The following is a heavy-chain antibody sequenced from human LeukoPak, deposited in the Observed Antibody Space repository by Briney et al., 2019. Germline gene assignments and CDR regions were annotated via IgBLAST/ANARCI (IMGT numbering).Heavy chain of an antibody. D-gene: IGHD3-16*02. V-gene: IGHV3-23*01. CDR2: ISGSGGST. CDR1: GFTFSGYA. Sequence: PGGSLRLSCAASGFTFSGYAMSWVRQAPGKGLEWVSAISGSGGSTYYADSVKGRFTISRDNCKNTLYLQMNSLRAEDTALYYCAKGPYDYVWGSCRYFDYWGQGTLVTVSS. J-gene: IGHJ4*02. CDR3: AKGPYDYVWGSCRYFDY.